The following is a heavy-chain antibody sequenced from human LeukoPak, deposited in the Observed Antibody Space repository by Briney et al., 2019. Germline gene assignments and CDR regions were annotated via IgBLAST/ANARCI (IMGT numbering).Heavy chain of an antibody. CDR1: GFTFNTFW. CDR3: ASMGVPK. J-gene: IGHJ4*02. Sequence: GGSLRLSCVASGFTFNTFWMSWVRQAPGKGLEWVANIKEDGSEKYFVDSVKGRFTISRDNAKNSLYLQMNSLRVEDTAVYYCASMGVPKWGRGPVVTVSS. V-gene: IGHV3-7*03. CDR2: IKEDGSEK. D-gene: IGHD3-16*01.